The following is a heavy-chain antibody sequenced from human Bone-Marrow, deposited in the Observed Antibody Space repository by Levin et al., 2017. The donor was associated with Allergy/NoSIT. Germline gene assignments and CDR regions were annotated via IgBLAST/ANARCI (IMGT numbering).Heavy chain of an antibody. CDR1: GFTFSNYG. Sequence: LSLTCVASGFTFSNYGMHWVRPTPGKGLEWVAVILSVASKTYYGDSVKGRFTVSRDNSRNTLYLEMNSLRAEDTAVYYCATELLRPFARDFWGQGTLVTVSS. J-gene: IGHJ4*02. V-gene: IGHV3-33*01. CDR2: ILSVASKT. CDR3: ATELLRPFARDF. D-gene: IGHD1-26*01.